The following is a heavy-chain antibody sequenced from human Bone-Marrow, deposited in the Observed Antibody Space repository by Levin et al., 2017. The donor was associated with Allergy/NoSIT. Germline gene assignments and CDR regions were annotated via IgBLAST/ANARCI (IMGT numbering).Heavy chain of an antibody. CDR2: INPKSGGK. V-gene: IGHV1-2*02. J-gene: IGHJ4*02. CDR1: GYSFNDYY. Sequence: GASVKVSCKASGYSFNDYYIYWLRQAPGQGPEWMGWINPKSGGKNFAQNFQGRVTMARDTSISTTYMELSGLTSDDTAVYYCARGFWALGGNYFDNWGQGTLVTVSS. CDR3: ARGFWALGGNYFDN. D-gene: IGHD2-15*01.